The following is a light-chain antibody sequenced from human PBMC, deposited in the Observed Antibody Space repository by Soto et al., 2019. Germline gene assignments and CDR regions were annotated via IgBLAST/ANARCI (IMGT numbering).Light chain of an antibody. Sequence: QSVLTPPAPVSGSPGQSIPTSCTRAMSDVACYNLVSWYQQHPGKAPKRISYEVSKRPAGVSNRFSGSKSGNTASLTISGLQAEDEADYYCCSYADSGTSYVFGTGTKVTVL. CDR3: CSYADSGTSYV. V-gene: IGLV2-23*02. CDR2: EVS. J-gene: IGLJ1*01. CDR1: MSDVACYNL.